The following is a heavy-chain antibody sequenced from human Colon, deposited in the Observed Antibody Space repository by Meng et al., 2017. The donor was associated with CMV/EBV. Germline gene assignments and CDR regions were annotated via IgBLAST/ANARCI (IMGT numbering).Heavy chain of an antibody. V-gene: IGHV3-53*01. Sequence: SGFTVSDNYMTWVRQAPGKGLEWVSVLQSAGSTYYADSVKGRFIISRDKSKNTLYLQMNSMRADDTAVYYCARVGADTALAFDYWGQGTLVTVSS. CDR2: LQSAGST. CDR3: ARVGADTALAFDY. J-gene: IGHJ4*02. CDR1: GFTVSDNY. D-gene: IGHD5-18*01.